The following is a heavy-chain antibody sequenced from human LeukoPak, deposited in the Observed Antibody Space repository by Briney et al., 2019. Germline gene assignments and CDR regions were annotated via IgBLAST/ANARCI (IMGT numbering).Heavy chain of an antibody. V-gene: IGHV3-74*01. Sequence: GGSLRLSCAASGFIFSNYWMHWVRQAPGKGLVWVSRINTDGSSTTYADSVKGRFTISRDNAKNTLYLQMNSLSAEDTAVYYCARGYSSSYRIDYWGQGTLVTVSS. J-gene: IGHJ4*02. D-gene: IGHD6-6*01. CDR3: ARGYSSSYRIDY. CDR2: INTDGSST. CDR1: GFIFSNYW.